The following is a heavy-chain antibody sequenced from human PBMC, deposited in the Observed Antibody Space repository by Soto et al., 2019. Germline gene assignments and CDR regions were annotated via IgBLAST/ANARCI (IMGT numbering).Heavy chain of an antibody. J-gene: IGHJ4*02. CDR2: ISYDGSNK. D-gene: IGHD6-19*01. V-gene: IGHV3-30*18. CDR3: AKDGYSSGWVFDY. CDR1: GFTFSSYG. Sequence: GSLRLSCAASGFTFSSYGMHWVRQAPGKGLEWVAVISYDGSNKYYADSVKGRFTISRDNSKNTLYLQMNSLRAEDTAVYYCAKDGYSSGWVFDYWGQGTLVTVSS.